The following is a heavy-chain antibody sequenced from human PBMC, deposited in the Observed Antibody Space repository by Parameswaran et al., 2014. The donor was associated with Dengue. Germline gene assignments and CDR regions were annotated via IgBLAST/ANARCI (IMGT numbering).Heavy chain of an antibody. Sequence: LRLSCTVSGGSISSGGYYWSWIRQHPGKGLEWIGYIYYSGSTYYNPSLKSRVTISVDTSKNQFSLKLSSVTAADTAVYYCARESRDGIPEGGSDYWGQGTLVTVSS. J-gene: IGHJ4*02. CDR1: GGSISSGGYY. D-gene: IGHD2-15*01. V-gene: IGHV4-31*03. CDR3: ARESRDGIPEGGSDY. CDR2: IYYSGST.